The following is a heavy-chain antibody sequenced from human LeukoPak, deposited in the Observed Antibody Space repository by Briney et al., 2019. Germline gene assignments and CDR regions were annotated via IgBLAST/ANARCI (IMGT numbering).Heavy chain of an antibody. D-gene: IGHD3-22*01. CDR3: ARAGVWDYDDTSGYHNGAFDI. Sequence: EASVKVSCKASGYTFTDYCMHWVRQAPGQGLEWMGWINPNTGGTNYAQKFQGRVTMTRDTSISTAYMELSRLRSGDTAVYYCARAGVWDYDDTSGYHNGAFDIWGQGTMVTVSS. J-gene: IGHJ3*02. CDR1: GYTFTDYC. CDR2: INPNTGGT. V-gene: IGHV1-2*02.